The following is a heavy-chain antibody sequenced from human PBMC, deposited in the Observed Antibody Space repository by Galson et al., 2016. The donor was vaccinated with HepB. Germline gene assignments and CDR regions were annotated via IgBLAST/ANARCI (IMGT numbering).Heavy chain of an antibody. CDR1: GFTLGSYS. CDR3: ATGWPVWYYGSGSSY. V-gene: IGHV3-15*01. D-gene: IGHD3-10*01. CDR2: IQSNTDGGTA. J-gene: IGHJ4*02. Sequence: SLRLSCAASGFTLGSYSMNWVRQTPGKGLEWVGRIQSNTDGGTADYAAPVKGRFTISRDDSKNTLYLQMNSLKTDDTAVYYCATGWPVWYYGSGSSYWGKGTLVTVSS.